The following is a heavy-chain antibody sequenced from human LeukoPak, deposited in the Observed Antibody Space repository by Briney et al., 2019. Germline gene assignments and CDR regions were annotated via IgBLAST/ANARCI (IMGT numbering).Heavy chain of an antibody. V-gene: IGHV4-30-4*01. Sequence: PQTLSLTCTVSGGSISSGDYYWSWIRQPPGKGLEWIGEINHSGSTNYNPSLKSRVTISVDTSKNQFSLKLSSVTAADTAVYYCARATSYYDILTGYRELHNWGQGTMVTVSS. CDR1: GGSISSGDYY. CDR2: INHSGST. CDR3: ARATSYYDILTGYRELHN. D-gene: IGHD3-9*01. J-gene: IGHJ3*01.